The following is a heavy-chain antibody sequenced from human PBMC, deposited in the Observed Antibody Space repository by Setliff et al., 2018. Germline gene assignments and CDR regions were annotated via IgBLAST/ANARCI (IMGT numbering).Heavy chain of an antibody. V-gene: IGHV1-46*01. D-gene: IGHD3-3*01. CDR1: GYVFTTYY. Sequence: ASVKVSCKASGYVFTTYYMHWVRQAPGQGLEWIGVINPSDGSTTYAQKFQGRVTMTRDTSTNTVYMQLSSLRSEDTAVYYCARENMAKNFWGEHSDYWGQGTLVTVSS. CDR3: ARENMAKNFWGEHSDY. CDR2: INPSDGST. J-gene: IGHJ4*02.